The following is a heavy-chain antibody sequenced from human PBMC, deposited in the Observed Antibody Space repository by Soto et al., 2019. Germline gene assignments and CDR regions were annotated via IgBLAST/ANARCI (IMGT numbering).Heavy chain of an antibody. CDR1: GYTFTNYG. Sequence: ASVKVSCKASGYTFTNYGISWVRQAPGQGLEWMGWITAHNGNTNYAQKLQGRVTMTTDTSTTTAYLELRSLRSDDTAVYYCARGQYYFDYWGQGTLVTVSS. V-gene: IGHV1-18*01. J-gene: IGHJ4*02. CDR2: ITAHNGNT. CDR3: ARGQYYFDY.